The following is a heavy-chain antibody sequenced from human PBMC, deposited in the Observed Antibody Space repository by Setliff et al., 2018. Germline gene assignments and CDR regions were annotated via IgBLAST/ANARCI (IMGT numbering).Heavy chain of an antibody. CDR3: ARDRSAYSYGLDV. Sequence: SETLSLTCAVYGGSFSTYFWSWIRQPPGKGLEWIGEISHSGSANYNPSLKSRVTMSVDTSKNQFALVLESVTAADTAVYYCARDRSAYSYGLDVWGQGTTVTVSS. CDR1: GGSFSTYF. CDR2: ISHSGSA. J-gene: IGHJ6*01. V-gene: IGHV4-34*01.